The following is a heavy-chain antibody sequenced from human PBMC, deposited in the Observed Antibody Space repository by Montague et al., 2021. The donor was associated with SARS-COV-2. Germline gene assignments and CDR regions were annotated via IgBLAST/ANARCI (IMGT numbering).Heavy chain of an antibody. CDR3: ARLARGEYYDFWSGSHVYPHYYYGMGV. Sequence: SETLSLTCTVSGGSISSYYWSWIRQPPGKGLEWIGYIYYSGSTNYNPSLKIRVTISVYTSKNQFSLRLSSVTAAATAVYYCARLARGEYYDFWSGSHVYPHYYYGMGVWGHGTTVPVSS. J-gene: IGHJ6*02. V-gene: IGHV4-59*08. CDR1: GGSISSYY. CDR2: IYYSGST. D-gene: IGHD3-3*01.